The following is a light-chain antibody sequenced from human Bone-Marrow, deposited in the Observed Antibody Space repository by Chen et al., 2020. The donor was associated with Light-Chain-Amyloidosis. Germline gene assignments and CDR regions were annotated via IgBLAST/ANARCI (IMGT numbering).Light chain of an antibody. CDR3: QSADSSGTSEVI. Sequence: SYELTQPPSVSVSPGQTARITCSGDDLPTKYAYWYQQKPGQAPVLVIHRDTERPSGISERFSGSSSGTTATLTISGVQAEDEADYHCQSADSSGTSEVIFGAGTKLTVL. CDR2: RDT. V-gene: IGLV3-25*03. J-gene: IGLJ2*01. CDR1: DLPTKY.